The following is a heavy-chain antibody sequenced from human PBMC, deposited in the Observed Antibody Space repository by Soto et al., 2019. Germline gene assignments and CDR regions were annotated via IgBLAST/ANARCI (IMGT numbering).Heavy chain of an antibody. CDR2: IYYSGST. CDR3: ARVPTYYDFWSGYFKPEYFDY. D-gene: IGHD3-3*01. J-gene: IGHJ4*02. V-gene: IGHV4-31*03. Sequence: SETLSLTCTVSGGSISSGGYYWSWIRQHPGKGLEWIGYIYYSGSTYYNPSPKSRVTISVDTSKNQFSLKLSSVTAADTAVYYCARVPTYYDFWSGYFKPEYFDYWGQGTLVTVSS. CDR1: GGSISSGGYY.